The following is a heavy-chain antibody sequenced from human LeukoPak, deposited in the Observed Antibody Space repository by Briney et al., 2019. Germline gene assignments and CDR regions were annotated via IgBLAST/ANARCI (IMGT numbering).Heavy chain of an antibody. CDR3: TRELSGSQDY. CDR2: VYYSGTT. D-gene: IGHD3-22*01. J-gene: IGHJ4*02. V-gene: IGHV4-39*07. CDR1: GGSISLSYYY. Sequence: SETLSLTCSVSGGSISLSYYYWGWIRQPPGKALEWIGSVYYSGTTSYNPSLKSRVTISVDMSKNHFSLRLSSVTAADTAVYYCTRELSGSQDYWGQGTLVTVSS.